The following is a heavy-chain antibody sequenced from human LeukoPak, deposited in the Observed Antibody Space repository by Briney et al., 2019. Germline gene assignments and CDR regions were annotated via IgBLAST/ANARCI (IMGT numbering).Heavy chain of an antibody. D-gene: IGHD6-13*01. CDR2: ISSSSSYI. Sequence: GGSLRLSCAASGFSFSSYSMNWVRQAPGKGLEWVSSISSSSSYIYYADSVKGRFTISRDNAKNSLYLQMNSLRAEDTAVYYCAKSPDGSSSWTGWLGWGQGTLVTVSS. J-gene: IGHJ4*02. V-gene: IGHV3-21*01. CDR1: GFSFSSYS. CDR3: AKSPDGSSSWTGWLG.